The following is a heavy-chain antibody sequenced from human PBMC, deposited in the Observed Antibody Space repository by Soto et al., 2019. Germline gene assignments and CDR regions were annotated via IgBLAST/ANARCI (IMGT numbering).Heavy chain of an antibody. V-gene: IGHV1-46*01. CDR2: INPGGGSA. Sequence: QVDLVQSGAEVKKPGASVTISCKASGSAITRYYIHWVRQAPGRGLEWMGIINPGGGSASYAQKFQDRVTIDKDKSTGTVYMDLRSLRIEDTAVYYSARDTSGWSLNGLDVWGQGTTVNVSS. CDR1: GSAITRYY. CDR3: ARDTSGWSLNGLDV. D-gene: IGHD6-19*01. J-gene: IGHJ6*02.